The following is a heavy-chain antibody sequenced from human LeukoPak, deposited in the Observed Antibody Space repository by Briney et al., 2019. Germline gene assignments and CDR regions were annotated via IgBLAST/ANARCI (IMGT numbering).Heavy chain of an antibody. D-gene: IGHD6-19*01. CDR3: AKDRMDSRSSGWYPYDY. V-gene: IGHV3-30-3*01. CDR1: GFTFDDYA. Sequence: GGSLRLSCAASGFTFDDYAMHWVRQAPGKGLEWVAVISYDGSNKYYADSVKGRFTISRDNSKNTLYLQMNSLRAEDTAVYYCAKDRMDSRSSGWYPYDYWGQGTLVTVSS. CDR2: ISYDGSNK. J-gene: IGHJ4*02.